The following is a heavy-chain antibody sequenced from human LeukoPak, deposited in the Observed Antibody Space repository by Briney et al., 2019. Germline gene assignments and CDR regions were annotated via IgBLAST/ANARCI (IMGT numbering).Heavy chain of an antibody. CDR2: ISSSSSYI. D-gene: IGHD6-19*01. CDR1: GFTFSSYS. Sequence: GGSLRLSCAASGFTFSSYSMNWVRQAPGKGLEWVSSISSSSSYIYYADSVKGRFTISRDNAENSLYLQMNSLRAEDTAVYYCARGGQWLVDPWGQGTLVTVSS. CDR3: ARGGQWLVDP. J-gene: IGHJ5*02. V-gene: IGHV3-21*01.